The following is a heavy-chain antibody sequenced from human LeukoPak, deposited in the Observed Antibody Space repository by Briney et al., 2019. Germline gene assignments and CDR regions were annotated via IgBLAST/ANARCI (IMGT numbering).Heavy chain of an antibody. D-gene: IGHD3-3*01. CDR2: IYSGGST. J-gene: IGHJ6*03. V-gene: IGHV3-53*01. Sequence: GGSLRLSCAASGFTVSSNYMSWVRQAPGKGLEWVSVIYSGGSTYYADSAKGRFTISRDNSKNTLYLQMNSLRAGDTAVYYCARGRCLEWLSSYYMDFWGKGTTVTVSS. CDR3: ARGRCLEWLSSYYMDF. CDR1: GFTVSSNY.